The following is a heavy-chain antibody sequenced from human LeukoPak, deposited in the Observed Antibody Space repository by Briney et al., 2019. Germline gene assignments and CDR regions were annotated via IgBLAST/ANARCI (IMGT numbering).Heavy chain of an antibody. D-gene: IGHD3-9*01. V-gene: IGHV4-59*08. J-gene: IGHJ5*02. Sequence: SETLSLTCTVSGGSISSYYWSWIRQPPGKGLEWIGYIYYGGSTNYNPSLKSRVTISVDTSKNQFSLKLSSVTAADTAVYYCARAKYDILTGYYNNWFDPWGQGTLVTVSP. CDR3: ARAKYDILTGYYNNWFDP. CDR1: GGSISSYY. CDR2: IYYGGST.